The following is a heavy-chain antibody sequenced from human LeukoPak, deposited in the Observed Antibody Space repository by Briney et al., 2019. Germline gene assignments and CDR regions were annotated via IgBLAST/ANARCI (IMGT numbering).Heavy chain of an antibody. CDR2: VYTSGST. CDR1: GGSISNNSYY. CDR3: ARASYSYDINGWVPFDY. Sequence: PSETLSLTCTVSGGSISNNSYYWGWIRQPPGKGLEWIGRVYTSGSTNYNPSLKSRVTISGDTSKNQFSLRLSSVTAADTAVYYCARASYSYDINGWVPFDYWGQGTLVTVSS. D-gene: IGHD3-22*01. J-gene: IGHJ4*02. V-gene: IGHV4-61*02.